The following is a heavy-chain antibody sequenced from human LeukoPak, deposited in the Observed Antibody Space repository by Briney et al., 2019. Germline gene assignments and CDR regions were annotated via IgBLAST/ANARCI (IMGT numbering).Heavy chain of an antibody. J-gene: IGHJ5*02. CDR3: AQKLIGNWFDP. D-gene: IGHD2-8*01. Sequence: GGSLRLSCAASGFTFSSYAMSWVRQAPGKGLEWVSAISGSGGSTYYADSVKGRFTISRDNSRNTLYLQMNSLRAEDTAVYYCAQKLIGNWFDPWGQGTLVTVSS. CDR2: ISGSGGST. CDR1: GFTFSSYA. V-gene: IGHV3-23*01.